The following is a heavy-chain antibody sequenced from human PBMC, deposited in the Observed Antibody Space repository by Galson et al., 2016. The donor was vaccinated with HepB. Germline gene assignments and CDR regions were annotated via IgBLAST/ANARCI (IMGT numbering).Heavy chain of an antibody. Sequence: SLRLSCAASGFIFSNYYMSWIRQAPGKGLEWVSYISNSGGTTYYVDSVKGRFTVSRDNAKKSLYLQMNSLRAEDTAVYYCARGLGWGTARGDYSYFGMDAWGQGTTVTVS. CDR3: ARGLGWGTARGDYSYFGMDA. CDR2: ISNSGGTT. D-gene: IGHD5-18*01. J-gene: IGHJ6*02. CDR1: GFIFSNYY. V-gene: IGHV3-11*01.